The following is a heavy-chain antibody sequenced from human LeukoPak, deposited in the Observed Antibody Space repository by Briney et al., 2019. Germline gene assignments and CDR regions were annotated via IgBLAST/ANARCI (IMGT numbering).Heavy chain of an antibody. D-gene: IGHD2-15*01. CDR1: GYTFTEYY. Sequence: ASVKVSCKASGYTFTEYYIHWVRQAPGQGLEFMGWINPKSGDTNYAQKLQGRVTMTTDTSTSTAYMELRSLRSDDTAVYYCARGGVAATNNWFDPWGQGTLVTVSS. J-gene: IGHJ5*02. CDR2: INPKSGDT. V-gene: IGHV1-2*02. CDR3: ARGGVAATNNWFDP.